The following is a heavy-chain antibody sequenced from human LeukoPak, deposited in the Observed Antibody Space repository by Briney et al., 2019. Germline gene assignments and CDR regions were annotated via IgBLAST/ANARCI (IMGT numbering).Heavy chain of an antibody. J-gene: IGHJ6*03. CDR3: ARDSPAAARGMDV. Sequence: SETLSLTCTVSAGSILSSSYYWGWIRQPPGKGLEWIGSIYYSGSTYYNPSLKSRVTISVDTSKNQFSLKLSSVTAADTAVYYCARDSPAAARGMDVWGKGTTVTVSS. V-gene: IGHV4-39*07. D-gene: IGHD6-13*01. CDR1: AGSILSSSYY. CDR2: IYYSGST.